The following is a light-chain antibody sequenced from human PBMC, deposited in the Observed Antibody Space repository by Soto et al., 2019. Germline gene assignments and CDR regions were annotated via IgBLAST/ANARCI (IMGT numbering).Light chain of an antibody. V-gene: IGLV4-69*01. CDR1: SGHSNYA. Sequence: QSVLTQSPSASASLGASVKLRCTLSSGHSNYAIAWHQQQPEKGPRYLMKVDSDGTHTKGDVIPDRFSGSSSGAECYLTISSLQSDDEADYYCQTGDSGTVVFGGGTKLTVL. J-gene: IGLJ2*01. CDR2: VDSDGTH. CDR3: QTGDSGTVV.